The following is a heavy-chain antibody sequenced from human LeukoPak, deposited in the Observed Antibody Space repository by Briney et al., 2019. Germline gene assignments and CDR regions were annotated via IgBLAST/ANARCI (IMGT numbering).Heavy chain of an antibody. V-gene: IGHV1-69*04. Sequence: SVKVSCKASGCSFSRYVISWVRQAPGQGLEWMGRIIPMLGVPNYAQKFQGRITITADKSTSTAYMEVSSLTSEDTAVYFCARGGDNIVATALWFDPWGQGT. CDR3: ARGGDNIVATALWFDP. CDR1: GCSFSRYV. D-gene: IGHD5-12*01. CDR2: IIPMLGVP. J-gene: IGHJ5*01.